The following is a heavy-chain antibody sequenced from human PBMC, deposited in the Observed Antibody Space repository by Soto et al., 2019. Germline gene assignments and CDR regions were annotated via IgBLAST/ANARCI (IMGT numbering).Heavy chain of an antibody. CDR3: TTDSRTTLPEIRFDY. D-gene: IGHD1-26*01. J-gene: IGHJ4*01. CDR2: VKSKADGGSG. Sequence: GGSLRLSCAASGFPFNNAWINWVRQVPGKGLEWVGRVKSKADGGSGDYAAPVKGSFVVSRDDSKDIVYLQMNSLKIEDTGFYYCTTDSRTTLPEIRFDYWGHGTQVTVSS. V-gene: IGHV3-15*07. CDR1: GFPFNNAW.